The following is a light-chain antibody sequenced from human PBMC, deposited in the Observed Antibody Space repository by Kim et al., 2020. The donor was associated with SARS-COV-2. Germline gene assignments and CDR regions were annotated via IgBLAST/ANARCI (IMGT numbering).Light chain of an antibody. CDR2: DVT. CDR1: SSDVGGYNF. Sequence: QSALTQPASVSGSPGQSITISCTGTSSDVGGYNFVSWYQQYPDKAPQLIIYDVTNRPSGIPNRFSGSKSGNTASLTISGLQAEDEADYYCSSYTSSNTLVFGGGTKVTVL. J-gene: IGLJ3*02. CDR3: SSYTSSNTLV. V-gene: IGLV2-14*01.